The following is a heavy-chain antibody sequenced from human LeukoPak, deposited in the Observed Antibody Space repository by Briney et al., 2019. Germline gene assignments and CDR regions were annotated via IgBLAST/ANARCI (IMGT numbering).Heavy chain of an antibody. J-gene: IGHJ5*02. CDR3: ARDLGTRDYYDSSGSA. D-gene: IGHD3-22*01. V-gene: IGHV3-53*01. Sequence: GGSLRLSCAASGYTVSSNYMSWVRQAPGKGLEWVSVIYSGGSTYYADSVKGRFTISRDNSKNTLYLQMNSLGAEDTAVYYCARDLGTRDYYDSSGSAWGQGTLVTVSS. CDR1: GYTVSSNY. CDR2: IYSGGST.